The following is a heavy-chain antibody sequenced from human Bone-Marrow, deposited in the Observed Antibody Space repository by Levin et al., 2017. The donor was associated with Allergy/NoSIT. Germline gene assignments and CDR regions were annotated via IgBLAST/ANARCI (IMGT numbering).Heavy chain of an antibody. CDR3: ARDRSSMVRGVIDFYYYGMDV. D-gene: IGHD3-10*01. CDR2: ISYDGSNK. J-gene: IGHJ6*02. CDR1: GFTFSSYA. Sequence: TGGSLRLSCAASGFTFSSYAMHWVRQAPGKGLEWVAVISYDGSNKYYADSVKGRFTISRDNSKNTLYLQMNSLRAEDTAVYYCARDRSSMVRGVIDFYYYGMDVWGQGTTVTVSS. V-gene: IGHV3-30-3*01.